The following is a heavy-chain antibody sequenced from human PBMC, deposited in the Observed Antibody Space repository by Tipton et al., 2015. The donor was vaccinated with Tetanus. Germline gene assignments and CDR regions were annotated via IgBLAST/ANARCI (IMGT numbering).Heavy chain of an antibody. CDR1: GASISSNTYY. CDR3: ARADYNLARKGPFDS. Sequence: TLSLTCTVSGASISSNTYYWGWIRQPPGKGLEWIASVSYSGSTYYNPSLKSRVTMSLDTSKNQFSLSLTSVTAADTAVYYCARADYNLARKGPFDSWGQGTQVIVS. V-gene: IGHV4-39*01. D-gene: IGHD5-12*01. J-gene: IGHJ4*02. CDR2: VSYSGST.